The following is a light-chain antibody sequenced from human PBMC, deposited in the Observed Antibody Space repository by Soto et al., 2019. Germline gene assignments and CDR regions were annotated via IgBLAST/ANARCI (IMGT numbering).Light chain of an antibody. Sequence: DVQMTQSPSSLSASVGDRVTITCRASQTIGANLNWYRQKPGKAPTLLIYDATTLQSGVPSRLSGSGSGTEFILTISSLQPDDFATYYCQQYNSYSYTFGQGTKVDIK. CDR1: QTIGAN. J-gene: IGKJ2*01. CDR2: DAT. V-gene: IGKV1-39*01. CDR3: QQYNSYSYT.